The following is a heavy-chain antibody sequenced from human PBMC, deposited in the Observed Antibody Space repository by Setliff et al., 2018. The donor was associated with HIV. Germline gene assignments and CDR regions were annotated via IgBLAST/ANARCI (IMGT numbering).Heavy chain of an antibody. D-gene: IGHD6-13*01. Sequence: GGSLRLSCAASGFTFDDYTMHWVRQAPGKGLEWVSLISWDGGSTYYADAVQGRFTISRDNSKNSLYLQMNSLRTEDTALYYCAKDLEDSAAGGWGGGMDVWGQGTTVTVSS. CDR2: ISWDGGST. CDR1: GFTFDDYT. CDR3: AKDLEDSAAGGWGGGMDV. V-gene: IGHV3-43*01. J-gene: IGHJ6*02.